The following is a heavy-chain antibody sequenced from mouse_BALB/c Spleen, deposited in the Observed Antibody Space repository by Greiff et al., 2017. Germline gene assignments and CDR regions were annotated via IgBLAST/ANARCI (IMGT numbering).Heavy chain of an antibody. V-gene: IGHV5-6*01. CDR3: ARNYYGSSYFDY. D-gene: IGHD1-1*01. CDR2: ISSGGSYT. J-gene: IGHJ2*01. CDR1: GFTFSSYG. Sequence: DVQLQESGGDLVKPGGSLKLSCAASGFTFSSYGMSWVRQTPDKRLEWVATISSGGSYTYYPDSVKGRFTISRDNAKNTLYLQMSSLKSEDTAMYYCARNYYGSSYFDYWGQGTTLTVSS.